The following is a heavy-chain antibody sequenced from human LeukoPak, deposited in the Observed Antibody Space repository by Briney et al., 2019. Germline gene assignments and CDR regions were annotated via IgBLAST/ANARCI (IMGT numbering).Heavy chain of an antibody. CDR1: GFTFNNYV. Sequence: HPGGSLRLSCATSGFTFNNYVMNWVRQAPGKGLEWVSAISTSGGGTNYADSVKGRFTISRDNSKNTLYLQMNSLRAEDTAVYYCAKGCGGTCQRTRVFDPWGQGTLVTVSS. CDR3: AKGCGGTCQRTRVFDP. J-gene: IGHJ5*02. CDR2: ISTSGGGT. V-gene: IGHV3-23*01. D-gene: IGHD2-15*01.